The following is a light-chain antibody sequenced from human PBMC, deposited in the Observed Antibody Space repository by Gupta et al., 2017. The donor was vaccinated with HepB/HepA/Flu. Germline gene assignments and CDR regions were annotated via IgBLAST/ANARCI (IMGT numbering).Light chain of an antibody. CDR2: QDN. V-gene: IGLV3-1*01. Sequence: SYELTQPPSVSVSPGQTAIITCSGDKLGDKFACWYQQKPGQSPVLVIYQDNKRPSGIPERFSGSNSGDTATLTISVTQAMDEADYYCQTWDSSTVVFGGGTKLTVL. J-gene: IGLJ2*01. CDR1: KLGDKF. CDR3: QTWDSSTVV.